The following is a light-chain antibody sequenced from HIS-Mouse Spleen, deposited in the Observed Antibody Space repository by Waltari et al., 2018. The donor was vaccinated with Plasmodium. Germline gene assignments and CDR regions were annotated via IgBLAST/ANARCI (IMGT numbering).Light chain of an antibody. J-gene: IGKJ3*01. V-gene: IGKV3-15*01. CDR2: GAS. CDR3: QQYNNWSFT. Sequence: ELVMTQSPATLSVSPGESATLSCRASQSVSSTLAWYQQKPGQAPRLLLYGASTRATGIPARFSGSGSGTEFTLTISSLQSEDFAVYYCQQYNNWSFTFGPGTKVDIK. CDR1: QSVSST.